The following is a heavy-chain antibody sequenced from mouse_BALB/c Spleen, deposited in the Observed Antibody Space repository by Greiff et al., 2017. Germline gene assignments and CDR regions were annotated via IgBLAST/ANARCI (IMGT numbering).Heavy chain of an antibody. CDR3: NAWGATGFYAMDY. CDR2: IDPENGDT. Sequence: VQLKQSGPELVKPGASVKISCKASGYTFTDYNMHWVKQSHGKSLEWIGWIDPENGDTEYAPKFQGKATMTADTSSNTAYLQLSSLTSEDTAVYYCNAWGATGFYAMDYWGQGTSVTVSS. D-gene: IGHD6-1*01. J-gene: IGHJ4*01. CDR1: GYTFTDYN. V-gene: IGHV1S29*02.